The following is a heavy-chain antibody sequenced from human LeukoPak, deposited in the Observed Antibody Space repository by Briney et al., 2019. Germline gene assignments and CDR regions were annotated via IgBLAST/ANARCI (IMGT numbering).Heavy chain of an antibody. CDR2: ISAYNGNT. Sequence: ASVKVSCKASGYTFTSYGISWVRQAPGQGLEWMGWISAYNGNTNYAQKLQGRVTMTTDTSTSTAYMELRSLRVEDTAIYYCAKEDVSDHTTGFGPWGQGTLVTVSS. CDR1: GYTFTSYG. J-gene: IGHJ5*02. V-gene: IGHV1-18*01. D-gene: IGHD1-1*01. CDR3: AKEDVSDHTTGFGP.